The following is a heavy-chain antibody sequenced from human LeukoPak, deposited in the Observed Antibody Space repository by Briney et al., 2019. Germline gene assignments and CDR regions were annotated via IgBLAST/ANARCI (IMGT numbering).Heavy chain of an antibody. CDR1: GFTFSSYS. CDR2: ISSRSATI. J-gene: IGHJ4*02. D-gene: IGHD1-26*01. V-gene: IGHV3-48*01. CDR3: AKAGSIRFDY. Sequence: GGSLRLSCAASGFTFSSYSMNWVRQAPGKGLEWVSYISSRSATIYYADSVKGRFTISRDNSKNTLYLQMNSLRAEDTAVYYCAKAGSIRFDYWGQGTLVTVSS.